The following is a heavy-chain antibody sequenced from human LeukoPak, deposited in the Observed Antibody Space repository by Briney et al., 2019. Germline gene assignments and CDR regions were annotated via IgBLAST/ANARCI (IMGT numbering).Heavy chain of an antibody. CDR2: IIPILGIA. Sequence: GSSVKVSCKASGGTFSSYAISWVRQAPGQGLEWMGRIIPILGIANYAQKFQGRVTITADKSTSTAYMELGSLRSEDTAVYYCARDLESDEGDYGDVLPGYWGQGTLVTVS. CDR1: GGTFSSYA. D-gene: IGHD4-17*01. V-gene: IGHV1-69*04. J-gene: IGHJ4*02. CDR3: ARDLESDEGDYGDVLPGY.